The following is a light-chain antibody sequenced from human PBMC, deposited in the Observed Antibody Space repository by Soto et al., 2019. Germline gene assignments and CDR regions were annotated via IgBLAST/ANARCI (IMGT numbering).Light chain of an antibody. CDR2: DVN. CDR1: SSDVDNYNN. CDR3: CSYAGTYTRV. V-gene: IGLV2-11*01. Sequence: QSALTQPRSVSGSPGQSVTISCTRTSSDVDNYNNVSWYQQHPGKAPKLLIYDVNKRPSGVPYRFFGSKSGNTASLTISGLQAGDEADYFCCSYAGTYTRVFGTGTKLTVL. J-gene: IGLJ1*01.